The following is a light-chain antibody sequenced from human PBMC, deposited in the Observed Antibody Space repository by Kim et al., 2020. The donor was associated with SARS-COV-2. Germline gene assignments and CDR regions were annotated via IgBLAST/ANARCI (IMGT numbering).Light chain of an antibody. CDR3: TAWGGSLSGRV. Sequence: GHRSTSSVSGTPSMTGIKAVNWYHHLQEAAPKRIMLAYDQRPSGVPERFSGSKSGTSASLAISGLQSEDEADYYCTAWGGSLSGRVFGGGTQLTVL. CDR1: PSMTGIKA. CDR2: AYD. J-gene: IGLJ2*01. V-gene: IGLV1-44*01.